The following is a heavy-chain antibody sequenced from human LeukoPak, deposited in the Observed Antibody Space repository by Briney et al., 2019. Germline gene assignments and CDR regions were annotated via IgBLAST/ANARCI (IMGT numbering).Heavy chain of an antibody. V-gene: IGHV1-2*02. CDR1: GYTFTGYY. CDR2: INPNSGGT. J-gene: IGHJ4*02. CDR3: ARGYCSGGSCYQIFDY. D-gene: IGHD2-15*01. Sequence: GASVKGSCKGSGYTFTGYYMHWVRQGPGQGREWMGWINPNSGGTNYAQKFQGRVTMTRDTSISTAYMELSRMRSDDTAVYYCARGYCSGGSCYQIFDYWGQGTLVTVS.